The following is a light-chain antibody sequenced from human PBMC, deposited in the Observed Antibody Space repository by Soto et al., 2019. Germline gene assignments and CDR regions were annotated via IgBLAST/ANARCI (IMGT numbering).Light chain of an antibody. CDR3: QQYDSYSWT. CDR1: QRISGW. Sequence: DIQMTQSPSTLSSSVGDTFTITCRASQRISGWLAWHQQKPGKAPKLLIYKASTLKSGVPSRFSGSGSGTEFTLTISSLQPDDFATYYCQQYDSYSWTFDQGTKVDIK. CDR2: KAS. J-gene: IGKJ1*01. V-gene: IGKV1-5*03.